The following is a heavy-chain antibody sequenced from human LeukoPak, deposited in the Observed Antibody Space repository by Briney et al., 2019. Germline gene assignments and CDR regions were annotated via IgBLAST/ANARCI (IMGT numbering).Heavy chain of an antibody. CDR3: ARGESFMDV. V-gene: IGHV1-69*13. D-gene: IGHD3-10*01. J-gene: IGHJ6*03. CDR1: GYTFTSYG. CDR2: IIPIFGTA. Sequence: GASVKVSCKASGYTFTSYGISWVRQAPGQGLEWMGGIIPIFGTANYAQKFQGRVTITADESTSTAYMELSSLRSEDTAVYYCARGESFMDVWGKGTTVTVSS.